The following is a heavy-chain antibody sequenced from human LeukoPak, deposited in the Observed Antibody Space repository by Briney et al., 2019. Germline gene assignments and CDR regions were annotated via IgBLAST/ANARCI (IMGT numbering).Heavy chain of an antibody. CDR1: GGSISGYY. Sequence: SETLSLTCAVSGGSISGYYWSWIRQPPGKGLEWIGYILYTGNSRYNPSLKSRVTISVETSKNQFSLKLTPVTAPDTAVYYCARVGNYDDWFDPWGQGTLVTVSS. V-gene: IGHV4-59*01. D-gene: IGHD3-3*01. CDR3: ARVGNYDDWFDP. CDR2: ILYTGNS. J-gene: IGHJ5*02.